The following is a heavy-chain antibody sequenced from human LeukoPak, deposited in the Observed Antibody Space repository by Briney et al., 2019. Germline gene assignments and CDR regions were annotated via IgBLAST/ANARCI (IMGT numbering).Heavy chain of an antibody. CDR1: GFPFSDYA. J-gene: IGHJ6*03. Sequence: GGSLRLSCTASGFPFSDYAMNWVRQAPGEGLDWVAAVSNRGSTTSSADSGKGRFTSSRDYSKKTLYLHMKSLRVDDPAIYYCGRGSRETTMFYYYYMDVWGKGTTVIVSS. V-gene: IGHV3-23*01. D-gene: IGHD3-10*01. CDR2: VSNRGSTT. CDR3: GRGSRETTMFYYYYMDV.